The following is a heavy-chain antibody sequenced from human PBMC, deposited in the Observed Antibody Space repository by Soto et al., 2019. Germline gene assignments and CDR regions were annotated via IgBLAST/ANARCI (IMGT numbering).Heavy chain of an antibody. CDR3: ARIRGSSPIFDY. D-gene: IGHD6-13*01. Sequence: ASVKVSCKASGGTFSSYAISWVRQAPGQGLEWMGGIIPIFGTANYAQKFQGRVTITADESTSTAYTELSSLRSEDTAVYYCARIRGSSPIFDYWGQGTLVTVSA. V-gene: IGHV1-69*13. J-gene: IGHJ4*02. CDR1: GGTFSSYA. CDR2: IIPIFGTA.